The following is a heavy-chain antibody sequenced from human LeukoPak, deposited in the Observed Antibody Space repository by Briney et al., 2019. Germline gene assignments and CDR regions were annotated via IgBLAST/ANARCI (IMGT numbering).Heavy chain of an antibody. D-gene: IGHD6-6*01. CDR2: INHSGST. CDR3: ARMDIAARPLDY. CDR1: GGSISSYY. V-gene: IGHV4-34*01. Sequence: PSETLSLTCTVSGGSISSYYWSWIRQPAGKGLEWIGEINHSGSTNYNPSLKSRVTISVDTSKNQFSLKLSSVTAADTAVYYCARMDIAARPLDYWGQGTLVTVSS. J-gene: IGHJ4*02.